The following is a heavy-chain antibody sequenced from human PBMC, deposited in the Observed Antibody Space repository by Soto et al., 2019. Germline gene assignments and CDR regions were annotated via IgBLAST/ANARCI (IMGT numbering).Heavy chain of an antibody. CDR3: AREGGPTESVRGAFDI. CDR2: MSEDGIRK. J-gene: IGHJ3*02. V-gene: IGHV3-30*09. CDR1: GFSFSVHI. Sequence: QVHLGESGGGVVQPGGSLRLSCAASGFSFSVHIMHWVRQAPGKGLEWVALMSEDGIRKYYADSVKGRFAISKDNSKNILLLQMDSLAADDTAIYYCAREGGPTESVRGAFDIWGQGTLVTVSS. D-gene: IGHD1-26*01.